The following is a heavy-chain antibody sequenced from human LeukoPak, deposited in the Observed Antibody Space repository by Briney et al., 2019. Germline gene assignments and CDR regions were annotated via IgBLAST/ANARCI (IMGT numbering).Heavy chain of an antibody. Sequence: GASVKDSCKASGYTLTSYYMHWVRQAPGQGLEWMGIINPTVGDTIYAQKFQGRVAMTRDMSTSTVYMELSSLRSDHTAVYYCARYGFSSSWQGGWHAFDIWGQGTMVTVSS. J-gene: IGHJ3*02. CDR1: GYTLTSYY. CDR2: INPTVGDT. V-gene: IGHV1-46*01. CDR3: ARYGFSSSWQGGWHAFDI. D-gene: IGHD6-13*01.